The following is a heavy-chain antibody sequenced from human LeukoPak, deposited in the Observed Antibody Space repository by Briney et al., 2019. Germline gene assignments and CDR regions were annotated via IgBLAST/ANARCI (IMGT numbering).Heavy chain of an antibody. CDR1: GFTVSSNY. D-gene: IGHD3-22*01. CDR3: ASYDSSGYWAYYFDY. V-gene: IGHV3-66*02. CDR2: TYSGGST. Sequence: GGSLRLSCAASGFTVSSNYMSWVRQAPGKGLEWVSVTYSGGSTYYADSVKGRFTISRDNSKNTLYLQMNSLRAEDTAVYYCASYDSSGYWAYYFDYWGQGTLVTVSS. J-gene: IGHJ4*02.